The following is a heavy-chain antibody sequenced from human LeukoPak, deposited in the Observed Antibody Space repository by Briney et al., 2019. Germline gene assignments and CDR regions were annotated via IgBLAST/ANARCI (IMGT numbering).Heavy chain of an antibody. J-gene: IGHJ4*02. D-gene: IGHD1/OR15-1a*01. CDR1: GFTFSSYG. V-gene: IGHV3-30*03. CDR2: ISYDGSNK. CDR3: ARMVGQLIEYYFDY. Sequence: GGSLRLSCAASGFTFSSYGMHWVRQAPGKGLEWVAVISYDGSNKYYADSVKGRFTISRDNSKNTLYLQMNSLRAEDTAVYYCARMVGQLIEYYFDYWGRGTLVTVSS.